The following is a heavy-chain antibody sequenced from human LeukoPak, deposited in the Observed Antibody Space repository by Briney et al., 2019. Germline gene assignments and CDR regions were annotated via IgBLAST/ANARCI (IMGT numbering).Heavy chain of an antibody. D-gene: IGHD3-22*01. CDR1: GGSITGYY. CDR3: ARDEYYYDSSGLAPFDP. CDR2: VYSSGVG. Sequence: SETLSLTCTVSGGSITGYYWNWIRQPAGQGLEWLGRVYSSGVGNYNPSLTSRVTMSVDTSKNQFSLKLSSVTAADTAVYYCARDEYYYDSSGLAPFDPWGQGTLVTVSS. V-gene: IGHV4-4*07. J-gene: IGHJ5*02.